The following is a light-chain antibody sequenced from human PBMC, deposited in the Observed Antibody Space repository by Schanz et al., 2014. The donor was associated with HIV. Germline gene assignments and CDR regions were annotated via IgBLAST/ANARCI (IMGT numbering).Light chain of an antibody. CDR3: QQFKTYSGT. Sequence: DIQMTQSPSTLSASVGDRVTITCRARQSISSWLAWYQQKPGKAPELLIFAASSLQSGVPSRFSGSGSGTGFTLTISSLQPEDFATYYCQQFKTYSGTFGQGTKVEIK. J-gene: IGKJ1*01. V-gene: IGKV1-5*01. CDR1: QSISSW. CDR2: AAS.